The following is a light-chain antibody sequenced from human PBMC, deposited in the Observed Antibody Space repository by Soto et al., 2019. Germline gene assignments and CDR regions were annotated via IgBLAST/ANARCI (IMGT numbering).Light chain of an antibody. CDR2: SNN. CDR3: ASWDYSLNGRWV. J-gene: IGLJ3*02. V-gene: IGLV1-44*01. CDR1: SSNIGSNT. Sequence: QSVLTQPPSASGTPGQRVTISCSGSSSNIGSNTVNWYQQLPGTAPKLLIYSNNQRPSGVPDRFSGSNSGTSASLAISGLQSEDEADYDCASWDYSLNGRWVFGGGTKLTVL.